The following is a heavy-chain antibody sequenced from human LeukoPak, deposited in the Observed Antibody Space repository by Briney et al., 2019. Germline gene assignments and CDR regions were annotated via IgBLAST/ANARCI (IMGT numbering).Heavy chain of an antibody. CDR3: ANVIASGFSASAFDI. Sequence: PGGSLRLSCTASGFTFSTYGMNWVRQAPGKGLEWVGFINLDGSKEYYEDSVKGRFTISRDNAKNTLYLQMDSLRVEDTAVYFCANVIASGFSASAFDIWGQGTMVTVSS. V-gene: IGHV3-30*02. J-gene: IGHJ3*02. D-gene: IGHD3-22*01. CDR1: GFTFSTYG. CDR2: INLDGSKE.